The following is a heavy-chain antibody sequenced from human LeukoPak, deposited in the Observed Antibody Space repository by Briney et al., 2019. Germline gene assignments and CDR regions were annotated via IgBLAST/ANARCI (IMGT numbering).Heavy chain of an antibody. D-gene: IGHD3-3*01. CDR3: ARGPYYDFWSGGEPTYYYYYMDV. J-gene: IGHJ6*03. Sequence: ASVKVSCKVSGDTLTELSMHWVRQAPGKGLEWMGGFDPKEGERVYAQNFQGRFTMTEDISSGTAYMELNSLRAEDTAVYYCARGPYYDFWSGGEPTYYYYYMDVWGKGTTVTVSS. CDR2: FDPKEGER. CDR1: GDTLTELS. V-gene: IGHV1-24*01.